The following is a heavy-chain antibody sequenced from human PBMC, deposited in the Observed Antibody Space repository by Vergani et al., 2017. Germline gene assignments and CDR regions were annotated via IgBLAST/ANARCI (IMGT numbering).Heavy chain of an antibody. CDR3: GRKQSPAYLMDKPIDI. Sequence: QVQLVASGGGLVRPGGSLRLSCAASGFIFSDSYMTWIRQTPGKGLEWLAHISDGGETKMYAESLKGRFTVSRDNTKNLLILQMKTLKVDDTATYYCGRKQSPAYLMDKPIDIWGQGALVTVSS. D-gene: IGHD2-21*01. V-gene: IGHV3-11*01. CDR1: GFIFSDSY. CDR2: ISDGGETK. J-gene: IGHJ5*02.